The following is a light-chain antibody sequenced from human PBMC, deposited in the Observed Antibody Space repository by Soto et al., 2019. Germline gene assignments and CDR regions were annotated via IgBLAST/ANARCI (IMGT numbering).Light chain of an antibody. CDR2: EVN. CDR1: RSDIGTYNL. Sequence: QSALTQPASVSGSPGQSITISCTGTRSDIGTYNLVSWYQQLPGKAPTLMIFEVNRRPSGVSSRFSGSKSGNTASPTISGLQPEDEADYYCCSYAGSFVFGPGTKVTVL. V-gene: IGLV2-23*02. J-gene: IGLJ1*01. CDR3: CSYAGSFV.